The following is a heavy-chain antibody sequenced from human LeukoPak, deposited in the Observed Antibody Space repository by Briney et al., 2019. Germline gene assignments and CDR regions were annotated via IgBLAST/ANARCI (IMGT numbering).Heavy chain of an antibody. CDR3: ARARGYCSGGSCFSYVPYYFDY. Sequence: GGSLRLSCAASGFTFSSYSMNWVRQAPGKGLEWVSSICSSSSYIYYADSVKGRFTISRDNAKNSLYLQMNSLRAEDTAVYYCARARGYCSGGSCFSYVPYYFDYWGQGTLVTVSS. CDR1: GFTFSSYS. J-gene: IGHJ4*02. CDR2: ICSSSSYI. V-gene: IGHV3-21*01. D-gene: IGHD2-15*01.